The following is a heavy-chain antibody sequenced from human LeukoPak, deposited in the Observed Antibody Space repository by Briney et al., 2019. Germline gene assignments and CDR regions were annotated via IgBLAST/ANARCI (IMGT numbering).Heavy chain of an antibody. Sequence: PSETLSLTCTVSGGSISSSNYYWGWIRQPPGKGLEWIGNIHYSGSTYYNPSLKSRVTISVDTSKNHFSLNLSSVTAADTAVYYCARRGAYSFGFIYYFDYWGQGTLVTVSS. CDR1: GGSISSSNYY. CDR3: ARRGAYSFGFIYYFDY. V-gene: IGHV4-39*02. J-gene: IGHJ4*02. D-gene: IGHD5-18*01. CDR2: IHYSGST.